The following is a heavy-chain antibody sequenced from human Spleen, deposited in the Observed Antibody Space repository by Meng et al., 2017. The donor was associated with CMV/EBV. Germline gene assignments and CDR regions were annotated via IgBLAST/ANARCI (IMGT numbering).Heavy chain of an antibody. CDR3: ARDREPLGGWSGYYWRYYYYYGMDV. CDR1: GFTFRSYA. Sequence: ETLSLTCAASGFTFRSYAMHWVRQAPGKGLEWVANIKEDGSEKYCVDSVKGRFTISRDNAKNSVYLQMNGLRAEDTAVYYCARDREPLGGWSGYYWRYYYYYGMDVWGQGTTVTVSS. CDR2: IKEDGSEK. J-gene: IGHJ6*02. D-gene: IGHD3-3*01. V-gene: IGHV3-7*01.